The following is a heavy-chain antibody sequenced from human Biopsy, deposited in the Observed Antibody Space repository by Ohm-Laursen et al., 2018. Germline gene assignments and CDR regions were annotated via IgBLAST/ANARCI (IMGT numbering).Heavy chain of an antibody. CDR3: AGGAARGYPYDH. V-gene: IGHV1-69*06. J-gene: IGHJ5*02. Sequence: SSVKVSCKTSGGTFNSYVITWVRQAPGQGLELMGRIIPTFDAPTYAPDFQGRVTFTADKSTGTATLDLRSLTSEDTAVYYCAGGAARGYPYDHWGQGTLVTVSS. D-gene: IGHD6-13*01. CDR2: IIPTFDAP. CDR1: GGTFNSYV.